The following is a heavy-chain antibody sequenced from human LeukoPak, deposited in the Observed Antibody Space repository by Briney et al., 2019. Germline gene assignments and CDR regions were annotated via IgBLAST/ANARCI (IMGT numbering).Heavy chain of an antibody. CDR2: IYSGGST. CDR1: GFPFSSYA. CDR3: ARWEATSDY. V-gene: IGHV3-53*01. D-gene: IGHD5-12*01. Sequence: PGGSLRLSCAASGFPFSSYAMSWVRQAPGKGLEWVSVIYSGGSTYYADSVKGRFTIPRDNSKNTLYLQMNSLRAEDTAVYYCARWEATSDYWGQGTLVTVSS. J-gene: IGHJ4*02.